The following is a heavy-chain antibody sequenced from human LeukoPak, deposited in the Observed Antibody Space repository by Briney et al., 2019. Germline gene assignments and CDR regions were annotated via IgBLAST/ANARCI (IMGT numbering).Heavy chain of an antibody. V-gene: IGHV4-59*01. D-gene: IGHD6-13*01. CDR2: IYYSGST. CDR1: GGSISSYY. Sequence: SETLSLTCTVSGGSISSYYWSWIRQPPGKGLEWIGYIYYSGSTNYNPSLKSRVTISVDTSKNQFSLKLSSVTAADTAVYYCAREATGYSSSWYIHWGQGTLATVSS. J-gene: IGHJ4*02. CDR3: AREATGYSSSWYIH.